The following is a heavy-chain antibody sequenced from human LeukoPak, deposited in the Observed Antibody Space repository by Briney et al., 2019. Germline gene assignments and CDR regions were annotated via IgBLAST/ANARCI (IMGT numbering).Heavy chain of an antibody. Sequence: PGGSLRLSCAASGFTFSSYAMSWVRQAPGKGLEWVSAISGSGGSTYYADSVKGWFTISRDNSKNTLYLQMNSLRAEDTAVYYCAKDLFGYYYYMDVWGKGTTVTVSS. D-gene: IGHD3-16*01. CDR1: GFTFSSYA. CDR2: ISGSGGST. CDR3: AKDLFGYYYYMDV. V-gene: IGHV3-23*01. J-gene: IGHJ6*03.